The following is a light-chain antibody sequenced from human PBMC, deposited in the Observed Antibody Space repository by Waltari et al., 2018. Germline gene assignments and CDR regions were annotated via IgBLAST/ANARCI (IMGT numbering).Light chain of an antibody. V-gene: IGLV3-21*04. J-gene: IGLJ2*01. Sequence: YVLTQPPSVSAAPGRTARITCGGNNIGSKNVHWYQQRPGQAPLLVIYDDTARASGIPERFSGSNSGTTATLTIRRVEAGDEADYYCQVWDTSGDPVIFGGGTKLTVL. CDR2: DDT. CDR1: NIGSKN. CDR3: QVWDTSGDPVI.